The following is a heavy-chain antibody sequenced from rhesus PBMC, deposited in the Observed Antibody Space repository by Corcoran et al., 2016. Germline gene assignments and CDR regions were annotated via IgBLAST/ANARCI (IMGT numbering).Heavy chain of an antibody. V-gene: IGHV1-180*01. J-gene: IGHJ2*01. CDR2: IDPYNGNK. CDR1: GSTFTRYY. Sequence: QVQMVQSGAEIKQPGASVKISCKASGSTFTRYYMHWVRQDPGQGLEWIGLIDPYNGNKGYAHNCQVRCRISHAASKNQFSVNLSSVTSADTAVDYCARRRYFDIWGPGTPITISS. CDR3: ARRRYFDI.